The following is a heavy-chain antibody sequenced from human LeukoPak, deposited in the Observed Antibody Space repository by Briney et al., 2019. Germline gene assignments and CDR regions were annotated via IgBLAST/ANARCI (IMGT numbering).Heavy chain of an antibody. D-gene: IGHD4-11*01. Sequence: GGSLRLSCAASGFTFNNYAMTWVRQAPGKGLEWVSVVSGSGDNTNYADSVKGRFTISRDNSKNTLFLPMNSLRTEDTAVYFCARWGNDYSQFDSWGQGTLVTVS. J-gene: IGHJ4*02. CDR3: ARWGNDYSQFDS. CDR1: GFTFNNYA. CDR2: VSGSGDNT. V-gene: IGHV3-23*01.